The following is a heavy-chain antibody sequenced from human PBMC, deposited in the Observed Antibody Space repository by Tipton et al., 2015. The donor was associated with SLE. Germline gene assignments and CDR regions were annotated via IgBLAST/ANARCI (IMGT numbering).Heavy chain of an antibody. CDR3: AKDTAWNYVLGAFDI. CDR1: GFTFSSYW. V-gene: IGHV3-74*01. J-gene: IGHJ3*02. CDR2: INSDGSST. Sequence: SLRLSCAASGFTFSSYWMHWVRQAPGKGLVWVSRINSDGSSTSYADSVKGRFTISRDNAKNTLYLQMNSLRAEDMALYYCAKDTAWNYVLGAFDIWGQGTMVTVSS. D-gene: IGHD1-7*01.